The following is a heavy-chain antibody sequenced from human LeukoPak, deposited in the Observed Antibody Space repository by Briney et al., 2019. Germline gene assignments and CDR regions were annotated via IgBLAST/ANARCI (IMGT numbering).Heavy chain of an antibody. CDR1: GASISSYC. V-gene: IGHV4-59*12. J-gene: IGHJ4*02. D-gene: IGHD4-11*01. Sequence: SETLSLTCTVSGASISSYCWSWIRQPPGKRLEWIGCIYDSGTTYYNPSLKSRVTISMDTSKNQLSLKLSSVTAADTAVYYCAREGVTKYYFDYWGQGTLVTVSS. CDR2: IYDSGTT. CDR3: AREGVTKYYFDY.